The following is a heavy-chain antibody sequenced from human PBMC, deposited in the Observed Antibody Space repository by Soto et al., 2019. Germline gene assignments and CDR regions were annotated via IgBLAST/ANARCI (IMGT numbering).Heavy chain of an antibody. V-gene: IGHV3-11*01. CDR3: ATQEARVSSSWYFPNPAGGPGNAFDI. CDR1: GFTFSDYY. J-gene: IGHJ3*02. Sequence: GGSLRLSCAASGFTFSDYYMSWIRQAPGKGLEWVSYISSSGSTIYYADSVKGRFTISRDNAKNSLYLQMNSLRAEDTAVYYCATQEARVSSSWYFPNPAGGPGNAFDIWGQGTMVTVSS. D-gene: IGHD6-13*01. CDR2: ISSSGSTI.